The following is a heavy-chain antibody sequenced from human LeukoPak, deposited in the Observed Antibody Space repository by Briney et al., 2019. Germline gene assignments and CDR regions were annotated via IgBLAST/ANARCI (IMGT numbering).Heavy chain of an antibody. Sequence: SETLSLTCTVSGGSISSYYWSWIRQPPGKGLEWIGYMYYSGSTNYNPSLKSRVTISVDTSKNQFSLKLSSVTAADTAVYYCARHVAGYYDSSGYYQTNVAFGIWGQGTMVTVSS. CDR3: ARHVAGYYDSSGYYQTNVAFGI. D-gene: IGHD3-22*01. CDR1: GGSISSYY. V-gene: IGHV4-59*08. CDR2: MYYSGST. J-gene: IGHJ3*02.